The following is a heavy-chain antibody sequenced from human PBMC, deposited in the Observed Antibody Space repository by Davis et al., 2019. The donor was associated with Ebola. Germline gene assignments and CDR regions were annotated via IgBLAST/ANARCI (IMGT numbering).Heavy chain of an antibody. D-gene: IGHD3-22*01. CDR3: ARGGDKYASSGRFEY. CDR2: ISISGRAI. V-gene: IGHV3-48*03. Sequence: GESLKISCAASGFIFSDYDMNWVRQAPGKGLEWLAHISISGRAIHYADSVKDRFTISRDNAKNSLYLQLDSLRGEDTAGYYCARGGDKYASSGRFEYWGQGTQVTVSS. CDR1: GFIFSDYD. J-gene: IGHJ4*02.